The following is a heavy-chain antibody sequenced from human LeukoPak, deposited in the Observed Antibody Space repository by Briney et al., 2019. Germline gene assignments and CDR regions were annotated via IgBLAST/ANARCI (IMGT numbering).Heavy chain of an antibody. V-gene: IGHV3-53*01. Sequence: GGSLRLSCAASGFTFSSYALSWVRQAPGERLEWVSVIYSGGSTYYADSVKGRFTISRDNSKNTLYLQMNSLRAEDTAVYYCARTRVDTTTFDYFDYWGQGTLVTVSS. CDR3: ARTRVDTTTFDYFDY. D-gene: IGHD4-11*01. CDR2: IYSGGST. J-gene: IGHJ4*02. CDR1: GFTFSSYA.